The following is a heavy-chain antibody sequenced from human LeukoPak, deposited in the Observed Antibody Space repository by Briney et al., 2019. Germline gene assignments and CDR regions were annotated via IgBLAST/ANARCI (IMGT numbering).Heavy chain of an antibody. Sequence: GGSLRLSCAASGFTFSSYAMSWVRQAPGKGLEWVSAISGSGGSTYYADSVKGRSTISRDNSKNTLYLQMNSLRAEDTAVYYCAKRPIVGATREIYFDYWGQGTLVTVSS. D-gene: IGHD1-26*01. CDR1: GFTFSSYA. J-gene: IGHJ4*02. CDR3: AKRPIVGATREIYFDY. CDR2: ISGSGGST. V-gene: IGHV3-23*01.